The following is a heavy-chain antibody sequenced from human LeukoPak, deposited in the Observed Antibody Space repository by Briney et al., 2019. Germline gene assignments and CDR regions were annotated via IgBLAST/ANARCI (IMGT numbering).Heavy chain of an antibody. J-gene: IGHJ5*02. D-gene: IGHD2-2*01. V-gene: IGHV4-30-2*01. CDR1: GGSISIGGYS. Sequence: SETLSLTCAVSGGSISIGGYSWSWIRQPPGKGLELFGYIYHSGSTYYNTSLKSRVTISVDRSKNQFSLKLSSVTAADTAVYYCARAIVVVPAAIWWFDPWGQGTLVTVSS. CDR2: IYHSGST. CDR3: ARAIVVVPAAIWWFDP.